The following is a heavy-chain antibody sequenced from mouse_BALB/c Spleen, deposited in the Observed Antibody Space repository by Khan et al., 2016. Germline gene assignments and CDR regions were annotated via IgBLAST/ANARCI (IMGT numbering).Heavy chain of an antibody. J-gene: IGHJ4*01. Sequence: QVQLQQSGPELVKPGASVKMSCKASGYTFTDYVISWVKQRTGQGLEWIGEIYPGSGSTYYNEKFKGKDPLTADKSYNTAYMQLSSLTSEDSAVYFCAKGLGAMDYWGQGTSVTVSS. CDR3: AKGLGAMDY. D-gene: IGHD3-3*01. CDR2: IYPGSGST. V-gene: IGHV1-77*01. CDR1: GYTFTDYV.